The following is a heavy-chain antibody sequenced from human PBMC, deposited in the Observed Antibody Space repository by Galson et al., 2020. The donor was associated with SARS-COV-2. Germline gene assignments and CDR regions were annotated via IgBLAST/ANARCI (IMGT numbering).Heavy chain of an antibody. CDR1: GYSINSGYF. J-gene: IGHJ4*02. D-gene: IGHD3-22*01. Sequence: PSETLSLTCTISGYSINSGYFWGWLRQPPGKGLEWIGSIHQSGSTYYNQSLKSRVTISIDTSKNEISLKLSSVTAADTAVYFCARDPSSDSDSSDSGYWGQGTLVTVSA. CDR3: ARDPSSDSDSSDSGY. V-gene: IGHV4-38-2*02. CDR2: IHQSGST.